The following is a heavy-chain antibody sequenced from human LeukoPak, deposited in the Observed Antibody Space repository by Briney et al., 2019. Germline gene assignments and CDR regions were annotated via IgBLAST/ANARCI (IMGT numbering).Heavy chain of an antibody. Sequence: ASVKVSCKASGGTFSSYAISWVPQAPGQGLEWMGRIIPIFGTANYAQTFQGRVTITTDESTSTAYMELSSLRSEDTVVYYCARGLQWLAPADYWGQGTLVTVSS. D-gene: IGHD6-19*01. V-gene: IGHV1-69*05. J-gene: IGHJ4*02. CDR3: ARGLQWLAPADY. CDR1: GGTFSSYA. CDR2: IIPIFGTA.